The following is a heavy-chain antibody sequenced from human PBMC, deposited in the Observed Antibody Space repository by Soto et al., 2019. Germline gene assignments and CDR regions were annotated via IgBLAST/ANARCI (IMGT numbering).Heavy chain of an antibody. J-gene: IGHJ4*02. Sequence: PGGSLRLSCAASGFTFNRFAMSWVRQAPGRGLEWVSSIRGSGGNTYYADSMEGRFTISRDNSKNTLYLQMNSLRAEDTAVYYCAKNSENYGDSRYDSWGQGTLVTVSS. CDR3: AKNSENYGDSRYDS. CDR1: GFTFNRFA. D-gene: IGHD4-17*01. V-gene: IGHV3-23*01. CDR2: IRGSGGNT.